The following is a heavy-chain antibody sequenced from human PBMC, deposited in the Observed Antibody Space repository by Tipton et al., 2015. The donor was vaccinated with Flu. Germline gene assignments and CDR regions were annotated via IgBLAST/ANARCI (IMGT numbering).Heavy chain of an antibody. V-gene: IGHV3-30*18. CDR3: AKGVKGVVDY. CDR1: GFSFSSYG. Sequence: QLVQSGGGVVQPGRSLRLSCTASGFSFSSYGMHWVRQAPGKGLEWVGVISYDGSNRYYTDSVEGRFTISRDNSKNALYLQMDSLRTEDTGVYFCAKGVKGVVDYLGQGTQVTV. J-gene: IGHJ4*02. CDR2: ISYDGSNR. D-gene: IGHD2-8*01.